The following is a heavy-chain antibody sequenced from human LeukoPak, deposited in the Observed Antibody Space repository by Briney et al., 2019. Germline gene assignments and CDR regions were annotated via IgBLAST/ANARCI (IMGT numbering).Heavy chain of an antibody. CDR3: AKSGGYGLIDY. J-gene: IGHJ4*02. V-gene: IGHV4-59*08. D-gene: IGHD1-26*01. Sequence: SETLSLTCSVSGGSISSYYWSWIRQPPGKGLEWIGYIYYSGSTNYNPSLKSRVTISIDTSKNQFSLRLSSVTAADTAMYYCAKSGGYGLIDYWGQGTLVTVSS. CDR1: GGSISSYY. CDR2: IYYSGST.